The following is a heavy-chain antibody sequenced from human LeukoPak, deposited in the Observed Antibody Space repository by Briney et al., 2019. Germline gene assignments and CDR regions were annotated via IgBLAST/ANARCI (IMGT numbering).Heavy chain of an antibody. CDR1: GFTFRSYG. CDR2: IWYDESNK. D-gene: IGHD1-26*01. Sequence: GGSLRLSCAASGFTFRSYGMHWVRQAPGKGLEWVAVIWYDESNKSYADSVKGRLTTSRDNSKNTLYLQMNSLRAEDTAVYYWARDLASSSYAEFDYWGQGTLVTVSS. CDR3: ARDLASSSYAEFDY. J-gene: IGHJ4*02. V-gene: IGHV3-33*01.